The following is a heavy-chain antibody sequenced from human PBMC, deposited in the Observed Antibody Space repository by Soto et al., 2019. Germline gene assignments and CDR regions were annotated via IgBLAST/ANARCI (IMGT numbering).Heavy chain of an antibody. J-gene: IGHJ6*02. V-gene: IGHV3-33*01. CDR2: IWYDGSNK. CDR1: GFTFSSYG. D-gene: IGHD4-17*01. Sequence: QVQLVESGGGVVQPGRSLRLSCSASGFTFSSYGMHWVRQAPGKGLEWVAVIWYDGSNKYYADSVKGRFTISRDNSKNTLYLQMNSLRAEDTAVYYCARENSGDSYYYYSYGMDVWGQGTTVTVSS. CDR3: ARENSGDSYYYYSYGMDV.